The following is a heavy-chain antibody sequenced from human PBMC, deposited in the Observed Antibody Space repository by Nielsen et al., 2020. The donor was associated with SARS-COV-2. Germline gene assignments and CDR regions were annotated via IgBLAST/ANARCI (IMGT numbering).Heavy chain of an antibody. D-gene: IGHD3-22*01. CDR3: ARDGEPTYYYDSSGYHYFDY. V-gene: IGHV3-33*05. CDR1: GFTFSSYG. CDR2: ISYDGSNK. J-gene: IGHJ4*02. Sequence: GESLKISCAASGFTFSSYGMHWVRQAPGKGLEWVAVISYDGSNKYYADSVKGRFTISRDNSKNTLYLQMNSLRAEDTAVYYCARDGEPTYYYDSSGYHYFDYWGQGTLVTVSS.